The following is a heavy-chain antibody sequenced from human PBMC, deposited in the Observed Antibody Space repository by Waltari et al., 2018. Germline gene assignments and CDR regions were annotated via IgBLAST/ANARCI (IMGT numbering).Heavy chain of an antibody. D-gene: IGHD2-2*01. V-gene: IGHV4-34*01. CDR3: ASGPPYCSSTSWYSAFDI. Sequence: GLEWIGEINHSGSTNYHPSLKSRVTISVDTSKNHFSLKLSSLTGADTAVYYCASGPPYCSSTSWYSAFDIWCQGTMFTVSS. J-gene: IGHJ3*02. CDR2: INHSGST.